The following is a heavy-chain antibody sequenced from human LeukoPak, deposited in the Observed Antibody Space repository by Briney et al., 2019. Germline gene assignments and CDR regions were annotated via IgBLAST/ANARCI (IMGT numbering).Heavy chain of an antibody. CDR2: ITSGGDYM. J-gene: IGHJ4*02. D-gene: IGHD3-16*01. CDR3: VQGGHFDF. Sequence: PGGSLRLSCAASGFTFGGYTMSWVRQAPGKGLQWVSTITSGGDYMYYADPVKGRFTISRDDSKNSLYLHMNSLRAEDTAVYFCVQGGHFDFWGQGVPVTVSS. V-gene: IGHV3-21*01. CDR1: GFTFGGYT.